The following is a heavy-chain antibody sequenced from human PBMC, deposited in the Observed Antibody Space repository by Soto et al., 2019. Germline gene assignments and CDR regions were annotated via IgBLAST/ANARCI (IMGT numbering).Heavy chain of an antibody. D-gene: IGHD3-3*01. V-gene: IGHV4-30-2*01. CDR2: IYHSGST. J-gene: IGHJ5*02. CDR3: ARPNLGVTGCFGL. Sequence: GDCWSLKTKPPGKGLECVCHIYHSGSTHYNPSLKSRVTISVDTSKNQFSLKLSSVPAADTAVYYCARPNLGVTGCFGLCGQGTLGSGSS. CDR1: GDC.